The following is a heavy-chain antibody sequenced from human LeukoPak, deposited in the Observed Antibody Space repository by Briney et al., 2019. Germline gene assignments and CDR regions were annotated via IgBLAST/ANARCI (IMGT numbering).Heavy chain of an antibody. CDR3: ARDDGYSIDF. V-gene: IGHV3-64*01. CDR1: GFTFSCYA. CDR2: INSNGDST. Sequence: PGVLLRLTCAASGFTFSCYAMVWVRQAPGKEMEYVSGINSNGDSTFYANSVKGRFTSSRDNSRNTMFLQMGSLRAEDMAVYFCARDDGYSIDFWGQGTLVAVSS. D-gene: IGHD5-24*01. J-gene: IGHJ4*02.